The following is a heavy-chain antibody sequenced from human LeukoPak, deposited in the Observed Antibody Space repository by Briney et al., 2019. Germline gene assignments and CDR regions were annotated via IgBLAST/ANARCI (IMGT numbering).Heavy chain of an antibody. D-gene: IGHD2-8*01. Sequence: PGGSLRLSCAASGFTFSSYSMNWVRQAPGKGLEWVSSISSSSSYIYYADSVKGRFTISRDNAKNSLYLQMNGLRAEDTAVYYRARDYTDYYYYGMDVWGKGTTVTVSS. J-gene: IGHJ6*04. CDR3: ARDYTDYYYYGMDV. CDR1: GFTFSSYS. CDR2: ISSSSSYI. V-gene: IGHV3-21*01.